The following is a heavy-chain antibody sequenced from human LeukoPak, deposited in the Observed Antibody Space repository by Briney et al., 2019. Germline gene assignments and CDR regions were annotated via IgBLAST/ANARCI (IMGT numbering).Heavy chain of an antibody. D-gene: IGHD4-17*01. V-gene: IGHV3-30*18. CDR1: GFTFSSYG. CDR2: ISYDGSNK. Sequence: RSLRLSCAASGFTFSSYGMHWVRQAPGKGLEWVAVISYDGSNKYYADSVKGRFTISRDNSKNTLYLQMNSLRAEDTAVYYCAKDLTTVTSYFDYWGQGTLVTVSS. CDR3: AKDLTTVTSYFDY. J-gene: IGHJ4*02.